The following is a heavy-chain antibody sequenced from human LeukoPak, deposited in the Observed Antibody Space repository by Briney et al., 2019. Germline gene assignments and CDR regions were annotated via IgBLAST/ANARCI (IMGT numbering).Heavy chain of an antibody. D-gene: IGHD3-3*01. V-gene: IGHV4-61*02. Sequence: SETLSLTCTVSGGSISRDNYYWYWIRQPAGKGLEWIGRIYTSGSTNYNPSLKSRVTMSVDTSKNQFSLNLSSVTAADTAVYYCARGPYYDFWSGYPFFDYWGQGTLVTVSS. CDR1: GGSISRDNYY. J-gene: IGHJ4*02. CDR2: IYTSGST. CDR3: ARGPYYDFWSGYPFFDY.